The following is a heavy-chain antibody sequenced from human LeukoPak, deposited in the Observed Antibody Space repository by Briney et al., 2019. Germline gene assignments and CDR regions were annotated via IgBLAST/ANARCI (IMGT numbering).Heavy chain of an antibody. CDR3: ARAPSEDTYYFDY. Sequence: SETLSLTCTVSGGSISSGDYYWSWSRQPPGKGLECIGYIYYSGSTYYNPSLKSRVTISVDTSKNQFSLKLSSVTAADTAVYYCARAPSEDTYYFDYWAQGTLVTVSS. J-gene: IGHJ4*01. CDR2: IYYSGST. CDR1: GGSISSGDYY. V-gene: IGHV4-30-4*01.